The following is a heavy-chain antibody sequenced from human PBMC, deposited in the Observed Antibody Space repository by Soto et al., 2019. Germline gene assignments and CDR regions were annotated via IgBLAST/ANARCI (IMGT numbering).Heavy chain of an antibody. V-gene: IGHV1-18*04. Sequence: SVKVCCKAAVDGLISYEIWWVQQAPGQGLEWMGWISANNGNTNYAQKVQGRVSMTTDTSTSTAYMELRSLRSDDTAVYYRARVDTSRDGVDYLGQGNMVTGSS. CDR1: VDGLISYE. J-gene: IGHJ4*02. CDR2: ISANNGNT. D-gene: IGHD5-18*01. CDR3: ARVDTSRDGVDY.